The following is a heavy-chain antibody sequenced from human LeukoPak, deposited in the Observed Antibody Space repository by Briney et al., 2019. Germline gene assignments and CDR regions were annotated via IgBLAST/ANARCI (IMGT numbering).Heavy chain of an antibody. CDR1: GFSLSTSGMS. D-gene: IGHD3-10*01. CDR2: IDWDDDK. CDR3: ARIHIGRGRESFDY. V-gene: IGHV2-70*11. J-gene: IGHJ4*02. Sequence: SGPSLVNPTQTLTLTCTFSGFSLSTSGMSVSWIRQPPGSALWWLARIDWDDDKYYSTSLKTRLTISKDASKNQVVVTMTNMGPVDTATYYCARIHIGRGRESFDYWGQGTLVTVTS.